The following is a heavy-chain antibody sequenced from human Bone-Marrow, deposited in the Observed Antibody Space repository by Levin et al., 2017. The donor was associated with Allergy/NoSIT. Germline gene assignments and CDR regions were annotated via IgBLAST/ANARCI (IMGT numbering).Heavy chain of an antibody. Sequence: GESLKISCAASGFPFINYWMTWVRQAPGKGLEWLANIKTDGSEQYYVDSVKGRFTISRDNAKNSVYLQMYSLRVEDTAIYHCTKTYSATPGVDWGQGTLVTVSS. CDR3: TKTYSATPGVD. CDR2: IKTDGSEQ. V-gene: IGHV3-7*01. J-gene: IGHJ4*02. D-gene: IGHD2-15*01. CDR1: GFPFINYW.